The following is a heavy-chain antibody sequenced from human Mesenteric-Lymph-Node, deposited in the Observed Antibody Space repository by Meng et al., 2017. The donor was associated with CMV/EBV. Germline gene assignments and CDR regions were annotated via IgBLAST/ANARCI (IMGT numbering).Heavy chain of an antibody. CDR3: ARGGYFIDY. Sequence: GGSLRLSCAASGFIFSRHSMNWVRQAPGKGLEWVSSIRSGGGDIFYADSVQGRFTISRDNAKNSLYLQMNSLRAEDTAVYYCARGGYFIDYWGQGTLVTVSS. CDR1: GFIFSRHS. D-gene: IGHD3-22*01. J-gene: IGHJ4*02. CDR2: IRSGGGDI. V-gene: IGHV3-21*01.